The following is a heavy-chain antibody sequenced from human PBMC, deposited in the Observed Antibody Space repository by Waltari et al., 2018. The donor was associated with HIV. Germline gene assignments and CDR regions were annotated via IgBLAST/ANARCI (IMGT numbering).Heavy chain of an antibody. CDR3: ARAGRDGKLPPDY. CDR1: GFTFSSYW. Sequence: EVQLVESGGGLVQPGGSLRLSCAASGFTFSSYWPHWFRQAPGKGLVWVSRINSDGSSTSYADSVKGRFTISRDNAKNTLYLQMNSLRAEDTAVYYCARAGRDGKLPPDYWGQGTLVTVSS. CDR2: INSDGSST. V-gene: IGHV3-74*01. D-gene: IGHD1-7*01. J-gene: IGHJ4*02.